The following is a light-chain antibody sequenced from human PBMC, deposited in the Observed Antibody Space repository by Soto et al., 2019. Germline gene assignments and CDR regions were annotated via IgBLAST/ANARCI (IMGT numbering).Light chain of an antibody. CDR2: EVV. CDR1: SSDVGPYNL. CDR3: CSYAGSSMFV. J-gene: IGLJ2*01. Sequence: QSALTQPASVSGSPGQSITISCTGSSSDVGPYNLVSWYQHHPGKAPKLMISEVVKRPSGVSNRFSGSKSGNTASLTISGLQAEDEADDYCCSYAGSSMFVFGGGTKVTVL. V-gene: IGLV2-23*02.